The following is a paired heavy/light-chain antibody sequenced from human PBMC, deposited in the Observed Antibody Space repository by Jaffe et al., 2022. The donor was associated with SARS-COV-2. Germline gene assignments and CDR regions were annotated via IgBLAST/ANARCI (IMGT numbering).Light chain of an antibody. Sequence: DIVMTQSPDSLAVSLGERATINCKSSQSVLYSSNNKNYLAWYQQKPGQPPKLLIYWASTRESGVPDRFSGSGSGTDFTLTISSLQAEDVAVYYCQQYYGTPLTFGGGTKVEIK. CDR2: WAS. J-gene: IGKJ4*01. CDR1: QSVLYSSNNKNY. CDR3: QQYYGTPLT. V-gene: IGKV4-1*01.
Heavy chain of an antibody. D-gene: IGHD2-2*01. CDR3: ARVLVPAATSDYYSMDV. J-gene: IGHJ6*03. V-gene: IGHV4-59*01. CDR2: IYYSGST. CDR1: GDSISSYY. Sequence: QVQLQESGPGLVKPSETLSLTCTVSGDSISSYYWSWIRQPPGKGLEWIGYIYYSGSTNYNPSLKSRVTISVDTSKNQFSLKLSSVTAADTAVYYCARVLVPAATSDYYSMDVWGKGTTVTVSS.